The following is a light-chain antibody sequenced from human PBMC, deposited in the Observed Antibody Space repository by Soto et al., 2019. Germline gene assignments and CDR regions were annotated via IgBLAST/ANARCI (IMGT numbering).Light chain of an antibody. CDR3: QQYGSSPGT. CDR1: QSVSSSY. V-gene: IGKV3-20*01. J-gene: IGKJ1*01. CDR2: AAS. Sequence: EIVLTQSPGTLSLSPGERATLSCRVSQSVSSSYLAWYQQKPGQAPRLLISAASSRATGIPDRFSGSGSGTDFTLTISRLEPEDFAVYYCQQYGSSPGTFGQGTKVENK.